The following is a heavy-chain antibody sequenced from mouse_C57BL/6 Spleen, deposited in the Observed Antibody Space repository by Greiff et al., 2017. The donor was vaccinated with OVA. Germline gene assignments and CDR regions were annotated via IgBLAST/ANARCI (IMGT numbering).Heavy chain of an antibody. Sequence: DVQLQESGPGLVKPSQSLSLTCSVTGYSITSGYYWNWIRQFPGNKLEWMGYISYDGSNNYNPSLKNRISITRDTSKNQFFLKLNSVTTEDTATYYCASRGYYGSSYDFDYWGQGTTLTVSS. D-gene: IGHD1-1*01. CDR3: ASRGYYGSSYDFDY. J-gene: IGHJ2*01. CDR1: GYSITSGYY. V-gene: IGHV3-6*01. CDR2: ISYDGSN.